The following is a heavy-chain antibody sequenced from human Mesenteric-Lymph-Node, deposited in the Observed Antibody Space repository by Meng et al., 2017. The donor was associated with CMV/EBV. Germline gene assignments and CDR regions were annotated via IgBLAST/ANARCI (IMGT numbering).Heavy chain of an antibody. CDR1: GFSLNTSGVG. Sequence: QITLKDSGPTRGKPTQTLTLTCTFSGFSLNTSGVGVGWIRQHPGKSLEWLALIYWADDKRYSPSLKSRLTITKDTSKKQVVLTMTNMDTVDTATYYCAHSSGIAAAGPFYFDYWGQGTLVTVSS. D-gene: IGHD6-13*01. J-gene: IGHJ4*02. V-gene: IGHV2-5*02. CDR3: AHSSGIAAAGPFYFDY. CDR2: IYWADDK.